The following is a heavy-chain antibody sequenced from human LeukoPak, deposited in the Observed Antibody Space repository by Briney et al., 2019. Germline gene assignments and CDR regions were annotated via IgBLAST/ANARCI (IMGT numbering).Heavy chain of an antibody. CDR3: ATYLYASSAFDS. J-gene: IGHJ5*01. CDR1: GFTFSSFW. V-gene: IGHV3-7*05. CDR2: IKEDGSRN. D-gene: IGHD3-22*01. Sequence: GGSLRLSCAASGFTFSSFWMSWVRQAPGKGLDWVANIKEDGSRNNYVDSVKGRFTISRDNAKNSLSLQMNSLSAEDTAVYYCATYLYASSAFDSWGQGTLVTVSS.